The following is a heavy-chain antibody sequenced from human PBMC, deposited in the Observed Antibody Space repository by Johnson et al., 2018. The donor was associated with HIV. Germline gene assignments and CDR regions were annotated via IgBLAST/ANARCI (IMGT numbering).Heavy chain of an antibody. CDR1: GFTFSSYG. Sequence: QVQLVESGGGAVQPGRSLRLSCAASGFTFSSYGMHWVRQAPGKGLEWVAVISYDGSNQYYADSVKGRFPISRDNSKNTLYLQRNSLRVEDTALYYCARGIGDEYAFDVWGQGTMVTVSS. D-gene: IGHD2-21*01. V-gene: IGHV3-30*19. CDR2: ISYDGSNQ. J-gene: IGHJ3*01. CDR3: ARGIGDEYAFDV.